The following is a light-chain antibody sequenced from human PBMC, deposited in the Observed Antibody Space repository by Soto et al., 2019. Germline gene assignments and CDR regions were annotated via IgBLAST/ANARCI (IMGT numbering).Light chain of an antibody. CDR3: QHFNNWPPGVT. CDR2: GAS. V-gene: IGKV3-15*01. CDR1: QSISTN. J-gene: IGKJ1*01. Sequence: EIVITQSPATLSVSPGERASLSCRASQSISTNLAWYQQKPGQAPRLLIFGASTRAPDIPARFSGSGSGTEFTLTISGLQSEDFAVYYCQHFNNWPPGVTFGQGTMVDLK.